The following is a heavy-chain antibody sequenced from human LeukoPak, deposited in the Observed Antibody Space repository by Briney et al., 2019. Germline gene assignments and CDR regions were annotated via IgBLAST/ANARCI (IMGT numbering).Heavy chain of an antibody. J-gene: IGHJ4*02. V-gene: IGHV4-34*01. CDR1: GGSFSGYY. CDR3: ARGHPGRGYSYGYYY. Sequence: PSETRSLTCAVYGGSFSGYYWSWIRQPPGKGLEWIGEINHSGSTNYNPSLKSRVTISVDTSKNQFPLKLSSVTAADTAVYYCARGHPGRGYSYGYYYWGQGTLVTVSS. CDR2: INHSGST. D-gene: IGHD5-18*01.